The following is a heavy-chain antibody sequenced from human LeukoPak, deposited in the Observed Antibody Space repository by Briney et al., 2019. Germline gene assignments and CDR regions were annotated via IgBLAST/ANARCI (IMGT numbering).Heavy chain of an antibody. CDR3: ARAYQGPFGVVIPSYYYYGMDV. D-gene: IGHD3-3*01. Sequence: PGGSLRLSCAASGFTFSDYYMSWIRQAPGKGLEWVSYISSSGSTIYYADSVKGRFTISRDNAKNSLYLQMNSLGAEDTAVYYCARAYQGPFGVVIPSYYYYGMDVWGQGTTVTVSS. CDR1: GFTFSDYY. CDR2: ISSSGSTI. J-gene: IGHJ6*02. V-gene: IGHV3-11*01.